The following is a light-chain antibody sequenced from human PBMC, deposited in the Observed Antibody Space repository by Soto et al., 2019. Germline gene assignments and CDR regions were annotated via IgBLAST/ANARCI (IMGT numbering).Light chain of an antibody. CDR1: QGIRND. CDR3: LQKYFSPFT. V-gene: IGKV1-6*01. J-gene: IGKJ3*01. Sequence: IQMTQSPSTLSASVGDRVTITCRASQGIRNDLEWFQQKPGKAPKLLIYAASNLQSGVPARFRGSGSGTDFTLTISRLQPEDVATDYCLQKYFSPFTFGPGTKVDIK. CDR2: AAS.